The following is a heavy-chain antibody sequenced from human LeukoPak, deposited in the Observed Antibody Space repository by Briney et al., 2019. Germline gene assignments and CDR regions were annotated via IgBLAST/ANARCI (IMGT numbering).Heavy chain of an antibody. J-gene: IGHJ3*02. V-gene: IGHV4-30-4*01. CDR3: ARDCSGGSCYGAFDI. D-gene: IGHD2-15*01. CDR2: IYDSGST. CDR1: GASIRSGDYY. Sequence: SQTLSLTCTVSGASIRSGDYYWSWIRQPPGKGLEWIGYIYDSGSTYYDPSLKSRITISVDTSENRFSLKLSSVTATDTAVYYCARDCSGGSCYGAFDIWGQGTMVTVSS.